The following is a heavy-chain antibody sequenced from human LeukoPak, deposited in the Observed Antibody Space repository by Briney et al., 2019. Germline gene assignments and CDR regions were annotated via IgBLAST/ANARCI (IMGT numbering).Heavy chain of an antibody. D-gene: IGHD2-21*01. Sequence: SETLSLTCTVSGGSISSYYWSWIRQPPGKGLEWIGYIYYSGSTNYNPSLKSRVTISVDTSKNQFSLKLSSVTAADTAVYYCSRTIVIGSPFFDYWGQGILVTVSS. CDR1: GGSISSYY. CDR3: SRTIVIGSPFFDY. J-gene: IGHJ4*02. CDR2: IYYSGST. V-gene: IGHV4-59*08.